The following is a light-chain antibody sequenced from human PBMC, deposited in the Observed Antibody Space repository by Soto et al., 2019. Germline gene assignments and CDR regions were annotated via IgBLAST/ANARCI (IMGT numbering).Light chain of an antibody. V-gene: IGKV1-5*03. CDR1: QSISSW. CDR3: QQYNSYPLT. J-gene: IGKJ4*01. CDR2: NAS. Sequence: DLQMTQSPSTLSASVGDRVTITCRASQSISSWLAWYQQKPGKDPILLIYNASSLESGVPSRFSGSGSGTEFTLTISSLQPDDFATYYCQQYNSYPLTFGGGTKVEIK.